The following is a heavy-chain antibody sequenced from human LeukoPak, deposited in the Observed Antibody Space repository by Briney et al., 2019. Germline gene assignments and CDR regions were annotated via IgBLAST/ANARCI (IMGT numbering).Heavy chain of an antibody. D-gene: IGHD1-26*01. J-gene: IGHJ4*02. CDR1: GFTLSSYW. Sequence: GGSLRLSCAASGFTLSSYWMYWVRQAPGKGLVWVSRINREGSSTTYVDSVKGRFTISRDNANNTLYLQMNSLRAEDTAVYYCAREPMGGKHFDYWGQGTLVTVSS. CDR3: AREPMGGKHFDY. V-gene: IGHV3-74*03. CDR2: INREGSST.